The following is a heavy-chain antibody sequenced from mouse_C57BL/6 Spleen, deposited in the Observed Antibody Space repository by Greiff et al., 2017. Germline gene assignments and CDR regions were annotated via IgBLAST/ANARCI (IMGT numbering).Heavy chain of an antibody. Sequence: LVESGPELVKPGASVKISCKASGYAFSSSWMNWVKQRPGKGLEWIGRIYPGDGDTNYNGKFKGKATLTADKSSSTAYMQLSSLTSEDSAVYFCASGVYGLYYFDYWGQGTTLTVSS. CDR2: IYPGDGDT. J-gene: IGHJ2*01. CDR1: GYAFSSSW. V-gene: IGHV1-82*01. CDR3: ASGVYGLYYFDY. D-gene: IGHD1-1*02.